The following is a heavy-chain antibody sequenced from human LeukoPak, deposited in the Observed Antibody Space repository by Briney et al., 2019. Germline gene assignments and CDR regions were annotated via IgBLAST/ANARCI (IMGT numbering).Heavy chain of an antibody. CDR2: IDYTGST. CDR1: GGSFSAYY. V-gene: IGHV4-59*08. D-gene: IGHD6-13*01. J-gene: IGHJ6*02. CDR3: ARAYSNSRTYGMGV. Sequence: SETLSLTCAVYGGSFSAYYWSWIRQPPGKGLEWIGCIDYTGSTKYNPSLKSRVTISVDTSKNQFSLKLSSVTAADTAVYYCARAYSNSRTYGMGVWGQGTSVILSS.